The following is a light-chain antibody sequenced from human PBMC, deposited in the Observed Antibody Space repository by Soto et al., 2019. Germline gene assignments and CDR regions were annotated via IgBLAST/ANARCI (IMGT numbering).Light chain of an antibody. J-gene: IGKJ4*01. V-gene: IGKV3-20*01. CDR3: QQYSSPPLT. CDR2: DAS. CDR1: QSVSNNY. Sequence: EIVLTQSPGTLSLSPGERAALSCRASQSVSNNYLAWYQQKPGQAPRLLIFDASGRATGIPDRFSGGGSGTDFTLTISRLEPEDFAVYYCQQYSSPPLTFGGGTKVEI.